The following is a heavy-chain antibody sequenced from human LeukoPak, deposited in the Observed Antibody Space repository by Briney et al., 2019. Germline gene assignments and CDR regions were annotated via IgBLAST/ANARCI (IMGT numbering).Heavy chain of an antibody. CDR1: GFTFSSYA. Sequence: PGGSLRLSCAASGFTFSSYAMSWVRQAPGKGLEWVSAISGSGGSTYYADSVKGRFTISRDNSKNTLYLQVNSLRAEDTAVYYCAKTYSSSWSNPFDYWGQGTLVTVSS. D-gene: IGHD6-13*01. V-gene: IGHV3-23*01. CDR2: ISGSGGST. J-gene: IGHJ4*02. CDR3: AKTYSSSWSNPFDY.